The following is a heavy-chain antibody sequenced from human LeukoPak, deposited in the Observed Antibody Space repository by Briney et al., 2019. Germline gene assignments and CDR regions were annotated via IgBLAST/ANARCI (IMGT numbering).Heavy chain of an antibody. Sequence: GASVTVSCKASGGTFSSYAISWVRQAPGQGLEWMGRIIPILGIANYAQKFQGRVTITPDKSTSTAYMKMSSQRSEDTAVYYCARVFRPLSSSWNPCYFDYWGQGTLVTVSS. V-gene: IGHV1-69*04. CDR3: ARVFRPLSSSWNPCYFDY. D-gene: IGHD6-13*01. CDR2: IIPILGIA. CDR1: GGTFSSYA. J-gene: IGHJ4*02.